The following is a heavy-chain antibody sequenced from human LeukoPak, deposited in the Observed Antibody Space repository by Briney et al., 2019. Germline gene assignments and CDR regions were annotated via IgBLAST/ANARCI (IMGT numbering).Heavy chain of an antibody. J-gene: IGHJ3*02. D-gene: IGHD1-14*01. CDR2: INPNSGGT. CDR3: ARCRDRNAFDI. V-gene: IGHV1-2*06. Sequence: ASVKVSCKASGYTFTGYYMHWVRQAPGQGLEWMGRINPNSGGTNYAQKFQGRVTMTRDTSISTAYMELSRLRSDDTAVYCCARCRDRNAFDIWGQGTMVTVSS. CDR1: GYTFTGYY.